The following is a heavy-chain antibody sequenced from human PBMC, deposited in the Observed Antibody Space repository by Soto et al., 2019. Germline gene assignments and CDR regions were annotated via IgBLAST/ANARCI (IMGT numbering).Heavy chain of an antibody. Sequence: GASVNVSCKASGYTFTSYGVSWVRKAPRQGLEWMGWISAYNGNTNYAQKLQGRVTMTTETSTSTAYMELRSLRSDDTAVYYCARDRLGSSSWYLVHCFDPWGQGTLVTVS. CDR3: ARDRLGSSSWYLVHCFDP. CDR2: ISAYNGNT. CDR1: GYTFTSYG. D-gene: IGHD6-13*01. J-gene: IGHJ5*02. V-gene: IGHV1-18*01.